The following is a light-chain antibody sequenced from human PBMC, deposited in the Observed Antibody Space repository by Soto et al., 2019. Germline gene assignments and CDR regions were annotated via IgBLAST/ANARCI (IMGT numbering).Light chain of an antibody. CDR2: END. CDR3: HSCDSSNLWV. J-gene: IGLJ3*02. Sequence: NFMLTQPHSVSESPGKTITFSCTRSSGSIASNYVQWYQQRPGSGPTTVIYENDQRPSGVPDRFSGSIDSSSNSASLTISGLKTEDEADYYCHSCDSSNLWVFGGGTKLTVL. CDR1: SGSIASNY. V-gene: IGLV6-57*03.